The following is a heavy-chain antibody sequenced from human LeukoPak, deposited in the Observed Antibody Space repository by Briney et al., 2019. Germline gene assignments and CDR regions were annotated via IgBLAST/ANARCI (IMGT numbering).Heavy chain of an antibody. J-gene: IGHJ3*02. V-gene: IGHV3-7*01. D-gene: IGHD2/OR15-2a*01. CDR1: EFTLSYYW. CDR2: IKGDGTEK. Sequence: GGSLRLSCEASEFTLSYYWMSWVRQAPGKGLEWVANIKGDGTEKQYMDFVKGRFTVSRDNAKKSVYVQMNSLRVEDTAVHYCARESMGSYDIWGQGTMVTVSS. CDR3: ARESMGSYDI.